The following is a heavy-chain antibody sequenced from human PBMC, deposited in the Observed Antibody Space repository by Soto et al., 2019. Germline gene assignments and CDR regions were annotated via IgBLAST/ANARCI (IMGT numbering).Heavy chain of an antibody. J-gene: IGHJ4*02. CDR2: IWFDGNKK. CDR1: GFGFSNFG. CDR3: ERDAKGYDGVTYFDK. D-gene: IGHD5-12*01. V-gene: IGHV3-33*08. Sequence: QVQLVESGGGVVQPGGSLRVSCAASGFGFSNFGMNWVRQAPGKGLEWVADIWFDGNKKDYADSVKGRFTIYRDNSKTKLHLQMNSLRAEDTAFYYFERDAKGYDGVTYFDKWGEGTLGTVAS.